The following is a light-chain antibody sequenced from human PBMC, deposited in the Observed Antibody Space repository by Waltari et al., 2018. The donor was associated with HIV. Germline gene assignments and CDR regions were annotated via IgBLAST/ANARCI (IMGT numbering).Light chain of an antibody. CDR2: SFN. CDR3: AVWDGRLDHYV. V-gene: IGLV1-44*01. CDR1: SSNVGSFT. Sequence: QSVLTHPPSASGTPGQRVIISCSGSSSNVGSFTVNWYQQLPGTAPKLLIYSFNQRPSGVPDRFSGAKAGTSASLAINGLQSEDEADYYCAVWDGRLDHYVFGTGTKVTVL. J-gene: IGLJ1*01.